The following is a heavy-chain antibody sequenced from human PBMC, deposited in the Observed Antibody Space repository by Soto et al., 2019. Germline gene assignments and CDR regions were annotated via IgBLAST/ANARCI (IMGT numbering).Heavy chain of an antibody. CDR2: ISNSGGST. J-gene: IGHJ4*02. CDR3: ARDQYHYGSGTYTDY. CDR1: GFTFSSYG. Sequence: GGSLRLSCAASGFTFSSYGMSWVRQGPGEGPAWVSNISNSGGSTNYADSVKGRFTISRDNPKNTLYLQMNSLRAEDTAVYYCARDQYHYGSGTYTDYWGQGTPVTVSS. V-gene: IGHV3-23*01. D-gene: IGHD3-10*01.